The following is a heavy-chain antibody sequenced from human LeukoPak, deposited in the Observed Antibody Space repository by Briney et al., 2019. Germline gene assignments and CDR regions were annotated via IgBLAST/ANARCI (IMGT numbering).Heavy chain of an antibody. J-gene: IGHJ3*02. Sequence: SETLSLTCTVSGGSVSSESSHWSWIRQPPGKGLEWIAYIFNSESSNYNPSLKSRVTISVDTSKIQFSLKLNSVTAADTAQYHCARGVGGVREGFDIWGQGTMVTVSS. CDR3: ARGVGGVREGFDI. CDR1: GGSVSSESSH. V-gene: IGHV4-61*01. D-gene: IGHD3-16*01. CDR2: IFNSESS.